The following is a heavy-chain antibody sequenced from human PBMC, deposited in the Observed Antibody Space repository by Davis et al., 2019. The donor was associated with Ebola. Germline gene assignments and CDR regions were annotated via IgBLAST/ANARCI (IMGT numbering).Heavy chain of an antibody. CDR2: ISSSSSTI. J-gene: IGHJ5*02. V-gene: IGHV3-48*04. D-gene: IGHD1-26*01. CDR3: ARESIVGATMGWFDP. Sequence: GGSLRLSCAASGFTFSSYSMNWVRQAPGKGLEWVSYISSSSSTIYYADSVKGRFTISRDNAKNSLYLQMNSLRAEDTAVYYCARESIVGATMGWFDPWGQGTLVTVSS. CDR1: GFTFSSYS.